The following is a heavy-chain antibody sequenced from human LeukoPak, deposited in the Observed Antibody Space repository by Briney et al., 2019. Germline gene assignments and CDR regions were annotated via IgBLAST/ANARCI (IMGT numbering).Heavy chain of an antibody. CDR3: AKGNYYGPFDY. CDR2: ISYDGSNK. CDR1: GFTFSSCG. V-gene: IGHV3-30*18. J-gene: IGHJ4*02. Sequence: GRSLRLSCAASGFTFSSCGMHWVRQAPGKGLEWVAVISYDGSNKYFADSVKGRFTISRDNSKNTLYLQMNSLGAEDTAVYYCAKGNYYGPFDYWGQGTLVTVSS. D-gene: IGHD3-10*01.